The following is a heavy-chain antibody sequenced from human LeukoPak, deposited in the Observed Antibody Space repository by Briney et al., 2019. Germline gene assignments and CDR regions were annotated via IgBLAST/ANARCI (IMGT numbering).Heavy chain of an antibody. Sequence: SETLSLTCEVNGGSFDDYQWTWVRQSPGKGLEGMGEINDSGSPLYSPSLRSRLTISVDTSKNQFSMTLTSVTVADTAVYSCARGPHPHWPLGQFWGQGSRVTVSS. CDR2: INDSGSP. D-gene: IGHD3-16*01. CDR1: GGSFDDYQ. V-gene: IGHV4-34*01. CDR3: ARGPHPHWPLGQF. J-gene: IGHJ4*02.